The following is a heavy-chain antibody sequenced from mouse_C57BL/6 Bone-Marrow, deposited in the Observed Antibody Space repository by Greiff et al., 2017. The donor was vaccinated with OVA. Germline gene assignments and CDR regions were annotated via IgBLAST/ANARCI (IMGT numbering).Heavy chain of an antibody. CDR3: ARGTTVVKLNY. J-gene: IGHJ2*01. V-gene: IGHV1-55*01. CDR1: GYTFTSYW. CDR2: IYPGSGST. D-gene: IGHD1-1*01. Sequence: QVQLKESGAELVKPGASVKMSCKASGYTFTSYWITWVKQRPGQGLEWIGDIYPGSGSTNYNEKFKSKATLTVDTSSSTAYMQLSSLTSEDSAVYYCARGTTVVKLNYWGQGTTLTVSS.